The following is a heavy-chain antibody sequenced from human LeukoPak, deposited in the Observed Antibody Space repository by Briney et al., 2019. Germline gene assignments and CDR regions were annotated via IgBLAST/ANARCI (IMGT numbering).Heavy chain of an antibody. CDR1: GGSINSGSYY. D-gene: IGHD1-26*01. CDR2: IYISGST. Sequence: SETLSLTCTVSGGSINSGSYYWSWIRQPAGKGLEWIGRIYISGSTNYNPSLKSRVTISVDTSKNQFSLKLSSVTAADTAVYYCAREGGNYYYYFDYWGQGTLVTVSS. V-gene: IGHV4-61*02. CDR3: AREGGNYYYYFDY. J-gene: IGHJ4*02.